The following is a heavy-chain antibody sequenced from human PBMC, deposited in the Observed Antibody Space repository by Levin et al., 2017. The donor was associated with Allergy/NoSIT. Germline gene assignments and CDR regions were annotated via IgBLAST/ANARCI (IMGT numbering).Heavy chain of an antibody. CDR2: ISSSSSYA. V-gene: IGHV3-11*06. CDR1: GFIFSDYY. J-gene: IGHJ2*01. Sequence: SGGSLRLSCAASGFIFSDYYMSWIRQAPGKGLEWVSYISSSSSYAMYADSVKGRFIISRDNAKSSLYLQMNSLRAEDTAVYYCARGSRALDIVATGDLRGRGTLATVSS. D-gene: IGHD5-12*01. CDR3: ARGSRALDIVATGDL.